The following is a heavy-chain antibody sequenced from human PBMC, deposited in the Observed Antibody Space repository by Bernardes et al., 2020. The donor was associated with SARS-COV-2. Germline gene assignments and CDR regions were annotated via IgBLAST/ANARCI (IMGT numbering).Heavy chain of an antibody. J-gene: IGHJ6*02. CDR3: ARAKYYDFWSGWGFYYYGMDV. V-gene: IGHV1-69*13. CDR1: GGTFSSYA. Sequence: SVKVSCKASGGTFSSYAISWVRQAPGQGLEWMGGIIPIFGTANYAQKFQGRVTITADESTSTAYMELSSLRSEDTAVYYCARAKYYDFWSGWGFYYYGMDVWGQGTTVTVSS. D-gene: IGHD3-3*01. CDR2: IIPIFGTA.